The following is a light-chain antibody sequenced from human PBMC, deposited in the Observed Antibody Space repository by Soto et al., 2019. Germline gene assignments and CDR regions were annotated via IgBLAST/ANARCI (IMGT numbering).Light chain of an antibody. CDR1: QSVSSN. Sequence: EIVMTQSPATLSVSPGERATLSCRASQSVSSNLAWYQQKPGQAPRLLIYGASTRATGIPGRFSGSGSGTEFTLTISSLQSEDFAVYYCQQYNNWPYMYTFGQGTKLEIK. CDR2: GAS. CDR3: QQYNNWPYMYT. V-gene: IGKV3-15*01. J-gene: IGKJ2*01.